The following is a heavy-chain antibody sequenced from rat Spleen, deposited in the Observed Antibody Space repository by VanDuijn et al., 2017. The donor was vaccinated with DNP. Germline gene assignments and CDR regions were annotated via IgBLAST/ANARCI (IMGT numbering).Heavy chain of an antibody. CDR3: TREREPNNNPYYFDC. CDR1: GFSLTTHD. D-gene: IGHD1-10*01. Sequence: QVQLRESGPGLVQPSQTLSLTCTVSGFSLTTHDLHWVRQPPGKGLEWMGGIWTDGNTDYNSALKSRLTISRDTSKSQVFLRMNSLQTEDTAIYFCTREREPNNNPYYFDCWGQGIMVTVSS. V-gene: IGHV2-1*01. J-gene: IGHJ2*01. CDR2: IWTDGNT.